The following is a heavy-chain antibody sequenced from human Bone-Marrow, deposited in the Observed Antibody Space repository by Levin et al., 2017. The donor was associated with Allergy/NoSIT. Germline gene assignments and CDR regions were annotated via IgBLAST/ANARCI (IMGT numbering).Heavy chain of an antibody. CDR3: AGGSPRSSYEF. J-gene: IGHJ4*02. D-gene: IGHD3-22*01. V-gene: IGHV7-4-1*01. Sequence: ASVKVSCKASGYSFSSEPMNWVRQAPGQGLEWIGWINSNTHIPTYARGFTGRYVFSLDTSASTAYLEIGSLKAEDTAVYYCAGGSPRSSYEFWGQGTLVTVSS. CDR2: INSNTHIP. CDR1: GYSFSSEP.